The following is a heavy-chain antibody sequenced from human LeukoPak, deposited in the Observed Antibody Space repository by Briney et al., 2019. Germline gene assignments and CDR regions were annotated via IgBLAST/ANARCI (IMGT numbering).Heavy chain of an antibody. Sequence: SETLSLTCTVSGGSISSGSYYWSWIRQPPGKGLEWIGYIYYSGSTNYNPSLKSRVTISVDTSKNQFSLKLSSVTAADTAVYYCARDRGYSYGPFGYWGQGTLVTVSS. CDR1: GGSISSGSYY. CDR2: IYYSGST. CDR3: ARDRGYSYGPFGY. V-gene: IGHV4-61*01. J-gene: IGHJ4*02. D-gene: IGHD5-18*01.